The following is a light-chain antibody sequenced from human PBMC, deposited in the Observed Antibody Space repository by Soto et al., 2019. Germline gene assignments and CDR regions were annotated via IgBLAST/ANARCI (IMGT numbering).Light chain of an antibody. CDR3: QQYNSYPLT. CDR1: QTVRNNY. Sequence: EILLTQSPGTLSLSPGERATHSCRASQTVRNNYLAWYQQKPGQAPRLLIYDASSRATGIPDRFSGSGSGTEFTLTISSLQPDDFATYYCQQYNSYPLTFGGGTKVDIK. CDR2: DAS. J-gene: IGKJ4*01. V-gene: IGKV3-20*01.